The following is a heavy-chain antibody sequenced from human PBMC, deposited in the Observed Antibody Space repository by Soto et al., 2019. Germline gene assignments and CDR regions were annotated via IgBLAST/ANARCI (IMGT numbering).Heavy chain of an antibody. CDR2: INYSETT. J-gene: IGHJ4*02. V-gene: IGHV4-34*01. CDR3: ARRYGSGKYYFDF. D-gene: IGHD3-10*01. Sequence: SETLSLTCAAYGGSFSGHCCSWVRQTPGKGLEWIGEINYSETTNYNPSLESPVTMSVDSFKNQCTLKVTSVTAADTAVYYCARRYGSGKYYFDFWGQGTPVTVSS. CDR1: GGSFSGHC.